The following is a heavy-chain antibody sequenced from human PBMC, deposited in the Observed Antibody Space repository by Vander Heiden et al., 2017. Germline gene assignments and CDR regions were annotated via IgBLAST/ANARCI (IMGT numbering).Heavy chain of an antibody. CDR2: ISNDGSNK. D-gene: IGHD3-16*01. CDR3: ARDYVWGSYGAFDI. Sequence: QVQLVESGGGVVQPGRSLRLSCAASVFPFIIYAIHWVRQPPGTGLEWVAVISNDGSNKYYADSVKGRFTISRDNSKNTLYLQMNSLRAEDTAVYYCARDYVWGSYGAFDIWGQGTMVTVSS. CDR1: VFPFIIYA. J-gene: IGHJ3*02. V-gene: IGHV3-30-3*01.